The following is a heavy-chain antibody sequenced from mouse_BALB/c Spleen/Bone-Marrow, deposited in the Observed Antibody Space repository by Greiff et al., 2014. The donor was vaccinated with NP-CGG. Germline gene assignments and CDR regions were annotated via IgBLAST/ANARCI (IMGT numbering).Heavy chain of an antibody. CDR3: TREGPTGTGGDY. J-gene: IGHJ2*01. CDR2: IYPGSGST. V-gene: IGHV1S22*01. Sequence: LKQSGSELVRPGASVKLSCKASGYTFPSYWMHWVKQRPGQGLEWVGNIYPGSGSTNYDEKFKSKATLTVDTSSSTAYMQLSSLTSEDSAVYYCTREGPTGTGGDYWGQGTTLTVSS. CDR1: GYTFPSYW. D-gene: IGHD4-1*02.